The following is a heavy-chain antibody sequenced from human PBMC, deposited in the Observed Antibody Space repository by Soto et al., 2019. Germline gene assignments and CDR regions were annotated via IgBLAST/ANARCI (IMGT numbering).Heavy chain of an antibody. V-gene: IGHV5-51*01. J-gene: IGHJ6*02. Sequence: EVQLVQSGAEVKKPGESLKISCKGSGYSFTSYWIGWVRQMPGKGLEWMGIIYPGDSDTRYSPSFQGQVTISADKSISPAYLQWGSLKASDADMYYCAGHAGIGDYGYYCYGMDVWGQGTTVTVSS. D-gene: IGHD4-17*01. CDR2: IYPGDSDT. CDR1: GYSFTSYW. CDR3: AGHAGIGDYGYYCYGMDV.